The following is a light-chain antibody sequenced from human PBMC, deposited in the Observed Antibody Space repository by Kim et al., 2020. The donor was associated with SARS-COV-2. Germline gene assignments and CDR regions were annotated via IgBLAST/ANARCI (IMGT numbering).Light chain of an antibody. V-gene: IGKV1-5*03. CDR2: KAS. CDR1: QSISSW. J-gene: IGKJ1*01. Sequence: SASVGDRVTITCPASQSISSWLAWYQQKPGKAPKLLIYKASSLERGVPSRFSGSGSGTEFTLTISSLQPDDFATYYCLQYNTYSTFGQGTNVDIK. CDR3: LQYNTYST.